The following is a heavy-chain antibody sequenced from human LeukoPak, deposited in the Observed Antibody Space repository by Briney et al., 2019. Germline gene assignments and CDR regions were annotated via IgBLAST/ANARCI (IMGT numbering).Heavy chain of an antibody. Sequence: VKVSCKVSGYTFTDYYMHWVQQAPGKGLEWMGLVDPEDGETIYAEKFQGRVTITAVTSTDTAYMELSSLRSEDTAVYYCATTPYSGSYRPYYFDYWGQGTLVTVSS. J-gene: IGHJ4*02. V-gene: IGHV1-69-2*01. D-gene: IGHD1-26*01. CDR1: GYTFTDYY. CDR2: VDPEDGET. CDR3: ATTPYSGSYRPYYFDY.